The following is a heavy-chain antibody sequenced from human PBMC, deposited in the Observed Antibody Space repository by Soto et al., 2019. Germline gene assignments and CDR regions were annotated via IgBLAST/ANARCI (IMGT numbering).Heavy chain of an antibody. V-gene: IGHV4-30-4*01. Sequence: SETLSLTCSVSGDSISTVDYFWAWIRQPPGQALEYIGYIYKSTTTYYNPSFESRVAISLDTSKSQFSLNVTSVTAADTAVYFCARGRYCLTGRCFPNWFDSWGQGTLVTVS. D-gene: IGHD2-15*01. J-gene: IGHJ5*01. CDR3: ARGRYCLTGRCFPNWFDS. CDR2: IYKSTTT. CDR1: GDSISTVDYF.